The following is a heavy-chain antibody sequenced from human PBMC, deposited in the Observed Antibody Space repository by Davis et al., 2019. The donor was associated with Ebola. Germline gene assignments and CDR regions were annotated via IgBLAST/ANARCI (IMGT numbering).Heavy chain of an antibody. J-gene: IGHJ4*02. CDR1: GYTFNIYY. D-gene: IGHD4-17*01. Sequence: AASVKVSCKASGYTFNIYYMYWVRQAPGQGLEWMGIINPSGGTTSYAQKFQGRVTMTRDTSTSTVYMELISLRSDDTAVHYCARRDYGDYGAFWGQGTLVTVSS. CDR3: ARRDYGDYGAF. CDR2: INPSGGTT. V-gene: IGHV1-46*02.